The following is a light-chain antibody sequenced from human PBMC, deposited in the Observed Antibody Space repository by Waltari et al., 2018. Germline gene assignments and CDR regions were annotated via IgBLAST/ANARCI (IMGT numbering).Light chain of an antibody. CDR1: SSDVGGYNY. Sequence: QSALTQPRSVSGSPGQSVTISCTGTSSDVGGYNYVSCYQQHPGKAPKLMIYDVNKRPSGVPDRFSVSKSGNTASLTISGLQAEDEADFYCCSYAGSYILVFGGGTKLTVL. CDR2: DVN. J-gene: IGLJ2*01. CDR3: CSYAGSYILV. V-gene: IGLV2-11*01.